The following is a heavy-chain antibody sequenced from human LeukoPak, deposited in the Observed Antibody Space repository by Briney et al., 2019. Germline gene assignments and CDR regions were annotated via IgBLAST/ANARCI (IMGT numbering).Heavy chain of an antibody. J-gene: IGHJ4*02. D-gene: IGHD3-10*01. V-gene: IGHV3-21*01. CDR3: ARDSPGLLWFGESRFDY. CDR2: ISSSSSYI. Sequence: KAGGSLRLSCAASGFTFSSYSMNWVRQAPGKGLEWVSSISSSSSYIYYADSVKGRFTISRDNAKNSLYLQMNSLRAEDTAVYYCARDSPGLLWFGESRFDYWGQGTLVTVSS. CDR1: GFTFSSYS.